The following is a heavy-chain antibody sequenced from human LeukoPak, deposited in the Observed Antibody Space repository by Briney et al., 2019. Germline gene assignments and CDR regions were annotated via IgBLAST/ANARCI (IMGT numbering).Heavy chain of an antibody. Sequence: PGGSLRLSCAASGFTFSSYSMNWVRQAPGKGLEWVSSISSSSSYIYYADSVKGRFTISRDNSKNTLYLQMNSLRAEDTAVYYCASYGDFVYWGQGTLVTVSS. CDR2: ISSSSSYI. CDR1: GFTFSSYS. CDR3: ASYGDFVY. V-gene: IGHV3-21*01. J-gene: IGHJ4*02. D-gene: IGHD4-17*01.